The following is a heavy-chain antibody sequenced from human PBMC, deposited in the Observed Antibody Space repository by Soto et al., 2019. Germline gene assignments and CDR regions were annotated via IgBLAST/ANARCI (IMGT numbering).Heavy chain of an antibody. CDR3: ARDLVSFPGDIDI. CDR1: VYTFTSYG. J-gene: IGHJ3*02. Sequence: QVQLVQSGAEVKKPGASVKVSCKASVYTFTSYGISWVRQAPGQGLEWMGWISAYKGNTKYAQKLQGRLTMPTATSTSTAYIELRSLRSDDTAVYYCARDLVSFPGDIDIWGQGTMVTVSS. CDR2: ISAYKGNT. D-gene: IGHD4-17*01. V-gene: IGHV1-18*01.